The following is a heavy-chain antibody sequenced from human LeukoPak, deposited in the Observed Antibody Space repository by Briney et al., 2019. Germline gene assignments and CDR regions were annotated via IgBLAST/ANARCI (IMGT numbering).Heavy chain of an antibody. D-gene: IGHD2-15*01. CDR3: ARGGRYCSGGSCHYQH. V-gene: IGHV4-34*01. CDR2: INHSGST. J-gene: IGHJ1*01. Sequence: SETLSLTCVVYGGSFSGYYWSWIRQPPGKGLEWIGEINHSGSTNYNPSLKSRVTISVDTSKNQFSLKLSSVTAADTAVYYCARGGRYCSGGSCHYQHWGQGTLVTVSS. CDR1: GGSFSGYY.